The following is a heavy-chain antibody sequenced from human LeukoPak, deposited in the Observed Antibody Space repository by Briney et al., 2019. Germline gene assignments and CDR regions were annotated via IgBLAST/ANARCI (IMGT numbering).Heavy chain of an antibody. CDR3: ASDSQYYDFWSGYFGEASDYYYIDV. CDR2: IIPIFGTA. Sequence: ASVKVSCKASGGTFSSYAISWVRQAPGQGLEWMGGIIPIFGTANYAQKFQGRVTISTDESTSTAYMELSSLRSEDTAVYYCASDSQYYDFWSGYFGEASDYYYIDVWGKGTTVTVSS. J-gene: IGHJ6*03. CDR1: GGTFSSYA. D-gene: IGHD3-3*01. V-gene: IGHV1-69*05.